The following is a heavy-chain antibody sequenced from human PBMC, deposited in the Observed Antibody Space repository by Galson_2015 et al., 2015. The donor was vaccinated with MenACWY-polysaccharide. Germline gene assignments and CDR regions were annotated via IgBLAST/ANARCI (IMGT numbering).Heavy chain of an antibody. CDR3: ANWRWLPH. J-gene: IGHJ4*02. D-gene: IGHD5-24*01. V-gene: IGHV3-7*01. CDR2: IKPDGSEK. CDR1: GFTFSSYW. Sequence: SLRLSCAASGFTFSSYWMHWVRQAPGKGLEWVASIKPDGSEKYYVDSVKGRFSISRDNTKNSLYLQMNSLRAEDTAVYYCANWRWLPHWGQGPLVTVSS.